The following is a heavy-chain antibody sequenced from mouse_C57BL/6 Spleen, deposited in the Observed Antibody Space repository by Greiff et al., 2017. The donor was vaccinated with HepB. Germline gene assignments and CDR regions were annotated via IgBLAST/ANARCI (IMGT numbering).Heavy chain of an antibody. J-gene: IGHJ2*01. CDR1: GYTFTSSW. CDR2: IDPSDSYT. CDR3: ARGWFPYYFDY. V-gene: IGHV1-50*01. D-gene: IGHD2-3*01. Sequence: QVQLQQPGAELVKPGASVKLSCKASGYTFTSSWMPWVKQRPGQGLEWIGEIDPSDSYTNYNQKFKGKATLTVDTSSSTAYMQLSSLTSEDSAVYYCARGWFPYYFDYWGQGTTLTVSS.